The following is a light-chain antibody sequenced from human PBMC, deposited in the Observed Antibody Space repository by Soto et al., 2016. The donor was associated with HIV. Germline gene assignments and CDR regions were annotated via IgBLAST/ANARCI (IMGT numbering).Light chain of an antibody. V-gene: IGKV1-39*01. CDR1: QSISSY. J-gene: IGKJ3*01. CDR2: ATS. Sequence: DIQMTQSPSSLSASVGDRVTITCRASQSISSYLNWYHQKPGKAPKLLIYATSSLQSGVPSRFSGSGSGTDFTLTISSLQPDDFATYYCQQYSGYVTFGPGTKVDIK. CDR3: QQYSGYVT.